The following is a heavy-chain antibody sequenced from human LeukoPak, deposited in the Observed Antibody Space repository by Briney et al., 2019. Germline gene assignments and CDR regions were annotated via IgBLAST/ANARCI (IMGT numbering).Heavy chain of an antibody. CDR2: ISGSGGRT. CDR1: GFIFSSYA. D-gene: IGHD3-10*01. CDR3: AKDISMRRGAVYYYYPVMDV. Sequence: SGGSLRLSCAASGFIFSSYAMSWVRQAPGKGLEWVSGISGSGGRTYYADSVKGRFTISRDNGKNTLYVQMNSLRAEDTAVYYCAKDISMRRGAVYYYYPVMDVWGQGTTVTVAS. V-gene: IGHV3-23*01. J-gene: IGHJ6*02.